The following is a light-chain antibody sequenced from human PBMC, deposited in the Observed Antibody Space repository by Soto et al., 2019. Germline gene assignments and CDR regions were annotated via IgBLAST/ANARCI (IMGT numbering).Light chain of an antibody. J-gene: IGLJ2*01. CDR3: SSYTSSSTLV. CDR2: DVS. V-gene: IGLV2-14*01. Sequence: QSALTQPASVSGSPGQSITISCTGTSSDVGGYNYVSWYQQHPGKAPKLMIYDVSNRPSGVSNRFSGSKSGNXASLTISGLQAEDEADYYXSSYTSSSTLVFGGGTKVTXL. CDR1: SSDVGGYNY.